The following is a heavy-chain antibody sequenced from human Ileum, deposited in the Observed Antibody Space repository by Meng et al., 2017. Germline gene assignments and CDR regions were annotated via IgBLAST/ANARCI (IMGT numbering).Heavy chain of an antibody. J-gene: IGHJ4*02. V-gene: IGHV4-4*02. Sequence: QVRRQGSGPGLVWPSGTLSLTCAVSSGSISSNTYWSWVRQPPGKGLEWIGQISHSGSAYYNPSLKSRVTMSVDKSKSQFSLMLTSVTAADTAIYYCARHGGYSQDFWGQGTLVTVSS. D-gene: IGHD4-23*01. CDR2: ISHSGSA. CDR1: SGSISSNTY. CDR3: ARHGGYSQDF.